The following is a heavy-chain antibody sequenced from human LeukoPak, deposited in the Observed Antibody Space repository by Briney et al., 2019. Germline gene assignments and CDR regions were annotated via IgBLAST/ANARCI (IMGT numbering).Heavy chain of an antibody. J-gene: IGHJ4*02. CDR1: GFTFSTYW. CDR2: ISGDGSSI. D-gene: IGHD2-8*02. V-gene: IGHV3-74*01. Sequence: PGGSLRLSCAASGFTFSTYWMHWVRQVPGKGLVWVSRISGDGSSISYADSVKGRFTISRDNAKNTLYLQLNSLGAEDTAVYYCVRDQIYCTGGYCYFDYWGQGTLVTVSS. CDR3: VRDQIYCTGGYCYFDY.